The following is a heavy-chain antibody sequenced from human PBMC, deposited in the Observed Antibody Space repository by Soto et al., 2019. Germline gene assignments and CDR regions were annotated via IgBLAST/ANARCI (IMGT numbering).Heavy chain of an antibody. J-gene: IGHJ5*02. V-gene: IGHV3-21*01. Sequence: GGSLRLSCAASGFTFSSYSMNWVRQAPGKGLEWVSSISSSSSYIYYADSVKGRFTISRDNAKNSLYLQMNSLRAEDTAVYYCARQPNADRGPTLPIVVVPAATYNWFDPWGQGTLVTVSS. CDR1: GFTFSSYS. CDR2: ISSSSSYI. D-gene: IGHD2-2*01. CDR3: ARQPNADRGPTLPIVVVPAATYNWFDP.